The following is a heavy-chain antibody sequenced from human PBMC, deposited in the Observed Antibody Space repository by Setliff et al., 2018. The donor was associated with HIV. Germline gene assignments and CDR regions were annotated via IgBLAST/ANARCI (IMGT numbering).Heavy chain of an antibody. J-gene: IGHJ3*01. V-gene: IGHV4-4*02. CDR1: GGSISSSNW. Sequence: KPSETLSLTCAVSGGSISSSNWWSWVRQPPGKGLEWIGEIYYTGNTNYNPSLKSRVSISVDKSKNQFSLKLNSVTAADTAMYYCARRGDSSGYYDAFDVWGQGTKVTV. D-gene: IGHD3-22*01. CDR2: IYYTGNT. CDR3: ARRGDSSGYYDAFDV.